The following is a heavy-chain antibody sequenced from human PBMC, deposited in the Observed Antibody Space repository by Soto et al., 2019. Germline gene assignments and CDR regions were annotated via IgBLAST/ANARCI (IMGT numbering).Heavy chain of an antibody. D-gene: IGHD2-15*01. CDR1: GYTFTSYG. CDR2: ISAYNGNT. V-gene: IGHV1-18*01. Sequence: ASVKVSCKASGYTFTSYGIGWVRQPPGQGLEWMGWISAYNGNTNYAQKLQGRVTMTTDTSTSTAYMELRSLRSDDTAVYYCARGYCSGGSCYSRNSYYYYYMDVWGKGTTVTVSS. CDR3: ARGYCSGGSCYSRNSYYYYYMDV. J-gene: IGHJ6*03.